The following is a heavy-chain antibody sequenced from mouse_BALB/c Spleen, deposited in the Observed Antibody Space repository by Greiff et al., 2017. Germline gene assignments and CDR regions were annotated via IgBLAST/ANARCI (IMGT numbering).Heavy chain of an antibody. CDR1: GFSLTSYG. Sequence: QVQLKESGPGLVQPSQSLSITCTVSGFSLTSYGVHWVRQSPGKGLEWLGVIWSGGSTDYNAAFISRLSISKDNSKSQVFFKMNSLQANDTAIYYCARSSYYDPFAYWGQGTLVTVSA. CDR2: IWSGGST. J-gene: IGHJ3*01. CDR3: ARSSYYDPFAY. D-gene: IGHD2-4*01. V-gene: IGHV2-2*02.